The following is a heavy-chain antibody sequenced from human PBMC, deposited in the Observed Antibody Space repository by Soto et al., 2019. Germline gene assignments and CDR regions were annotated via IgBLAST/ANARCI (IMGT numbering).Heavy chain of an antibody. D-gene: IGHD2-8*02. V-gene: IGHV5-51*01. CDR2: IYPGNSNT. CDR3: ATSTGWPGFDF. Sequence: PGESLKISCQGSGYSFTNYWIGWVRQMPGTGLEWLGIIYPGNSNTRYSPSFEGQVTMSADKSINTAYLQWSSLRASGTAVYYCATSTGWPGFDFWGQGTLVTVSS. CDR1: GYSFTNYW. J-gene: IGHJ4*02.